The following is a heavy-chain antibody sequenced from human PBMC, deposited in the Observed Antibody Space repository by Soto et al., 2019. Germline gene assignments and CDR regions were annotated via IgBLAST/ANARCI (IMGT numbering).Heavy chain of an antibody. D-gene: IGHD4-17*01. CDR1: GFTFSSYA. CDR3: AKDGWSWMTVTTQYFDL. V-gene: IGHV3-23*01. J-gene: IGHJ2*01. CDR2: ISGSGDNT. Sequence: ESGGDLVQPGGSLRLSCAASGFTFSSYAMSWVRQTPGKGLEWVSVISGSGDNTYYADSVKGRFTISRDNSKNTLYLQMNSLRAEDTAVYYCAKDGWSWMTVTTQYFDLWGRGTLVTVSS.